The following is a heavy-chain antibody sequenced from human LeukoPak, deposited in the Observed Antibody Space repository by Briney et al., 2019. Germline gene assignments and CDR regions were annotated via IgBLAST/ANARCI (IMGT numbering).Heavy chain of an antibody. CDR1: GGSFSGDF. V-gene: IGHV4-34*01. CDR3: ARGAYYYGSGKIFDY. D-gene: IGHD3-10*01. J-gene: IGHJ4*02. Sequence: SETLSLTCAVYGGSFSGDFWSWIRQSPGKGLEWIGEINHGGSTTYNPSLQSRVTMSVDTSTNQISLKLSSVTAADKAVYYCARGAYYYGSGKIFDYWGQGTLVTVSS. CDR2: INHGGST.